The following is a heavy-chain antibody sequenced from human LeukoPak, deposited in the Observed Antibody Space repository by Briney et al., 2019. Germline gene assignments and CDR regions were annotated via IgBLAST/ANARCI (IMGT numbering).Heavy chain of an antibody. J-gene: IGHJ5*02. D-gene: IGHD3-10*01. CDR1: GGSISSYY. CDR3: ARDSGTTGEVKFDP. Sequence: PSETLSLTCTVSGGSISSYYWSWIRQPAGKGLEWIGRIYTSGSITYNPSLKSRVSMSVDTSKNQFSLKLSFVTAADTAVYYCARDSGTTGEVKFDPWGQGTLVTVSS. CDR2: IYTSGSI. V-gene: IGHV4-4*07.